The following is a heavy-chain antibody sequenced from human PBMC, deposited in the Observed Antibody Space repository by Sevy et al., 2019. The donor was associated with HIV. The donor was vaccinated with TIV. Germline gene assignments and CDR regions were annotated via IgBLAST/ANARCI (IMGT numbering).Heavy chain of an antibody. V-gene: IGHV3-30*04. CDR2: ISYDGNYK. D-gene: IGHD2-8*01. CDR1: GFTFPIYS. J-gene: IGHJ4*02. Sequence: GGSLRLSCVASGFTFPIYSVLWVHQAPGKGLEWLTLISYDGNYKYYADSVKGRFTISRDNSNNILYLQMRSLRVEDMSLYFCARVAVEYCTNDCYHRFDHWGLGTLVTVSS. CDR3: ARVAVEYCTNDCYHRFDH.